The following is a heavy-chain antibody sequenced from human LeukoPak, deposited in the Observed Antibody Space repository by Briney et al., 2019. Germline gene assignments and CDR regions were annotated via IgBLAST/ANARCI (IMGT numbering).Heavy chain of an antibody. V-gene: IGHV3-23*01. CDR2: ISDRGNT. J-gene: IGHJ4*02. CDR3: AKVGSSWYVDY. D-gene: IGHD6-13*01. Sequence: PGGSLRLSCAASGFTLSSYAMSWVRQAPGKGLEWVSAISDRGNTYHPDSVKGRFTISRGNSKNTLYLQMNSLRAEDTAVYYCAKVGSSWYVDYWGQGTLVTVSS. CDR1: GFTLSSYA.